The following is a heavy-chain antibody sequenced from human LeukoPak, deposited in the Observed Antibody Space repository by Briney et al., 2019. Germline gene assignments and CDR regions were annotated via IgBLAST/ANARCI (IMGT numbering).Heavy chain of an antibody. Sequence: GGSLRLSCAASGFTFSSHALSWVRQTPGKGLEWVSSINAGSDNILYADPVKGRFTTSRDNFSNTLYLQMNSLRVEDTAVYFCTYYDSSGYYYGRLRYWGQGTPVTVSS. J-gene: IGHJ4*02. CDR1: GFTFSSHA. V-gene: IGHV3-23*01. CDR3: TYYDSSGYYYGRLRY. CDR2: INAGSDNI. D-gene: IGHD3-22*01.